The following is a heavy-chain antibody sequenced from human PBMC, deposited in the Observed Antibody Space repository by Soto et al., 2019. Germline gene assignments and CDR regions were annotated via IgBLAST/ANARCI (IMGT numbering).Heavy chain of an antibody. CDR1: GRTFSSYA. D-gene: IGHD5-18*01. CDR2: IIPVFGTG. CDR3: ARVGGTGGYTDGIDY. J-gene: IGHJ4*02. Sequence: QVQIVQSGAEVKKPGSSVKVSCKASGRTFSSYAISWVRQAPGQGLEWMGGIIPVFGTGIDAQKFQVRVTITANKVTNTDYLGLSVSRAEDTAVYYCARVGGTGGYTDGIDYWGQGPRVTVSS. V-gene: IGHV1-69*06.